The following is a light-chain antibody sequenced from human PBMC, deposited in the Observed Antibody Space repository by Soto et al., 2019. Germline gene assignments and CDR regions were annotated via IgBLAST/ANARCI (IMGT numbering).Light chain of an antibody. CDR2: AAS. V-gene: IGKV3-20*01. Sequence: EIVLTQSPGPLSLSPGERATLSCRASQSINSHNLAWYQQKPGQAPRLLIYAASSRVTGIPDRFSGSGFGTYFTLIISRLEPEGFAVYYCQHYGSSPPFTFGPGTTVDIK. CDR1: QSINSHN. J-gene: IGKJ3*01. CDR3: QHYGSSPPFT.